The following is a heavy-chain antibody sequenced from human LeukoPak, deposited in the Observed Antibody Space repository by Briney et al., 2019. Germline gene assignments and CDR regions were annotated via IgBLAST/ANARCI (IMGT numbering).Heavy chain of an antibody. D-gene: IGHD2-15*01. CDR2: IYHSGST. J-gene: IGHJ4*02. Sequence: SETLSLTCSVSIGSISSSKWWSWVRQSPVKGLEWIGEIYHSGSTNYNPSLKSRVTISVDKSKNQFSLKLSSVTAADTAVYYCAREVVVAASFDYWGQGTLVTVSS. CDR1: IGSISSSKW. CDR3: AREVVVAASFDY. V-gene: IGHV4-4*02.